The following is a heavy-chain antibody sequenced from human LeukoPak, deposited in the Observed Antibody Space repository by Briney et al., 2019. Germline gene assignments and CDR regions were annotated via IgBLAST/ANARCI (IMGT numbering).Heavy chain of an antibody. CDR3: ARGLVGKIL. D-gene: IGHD3-3*01. CDR2: ISNDGSNT. CDR1: GFTFTTFW. V-gene: IGHV3-74*01. Sequence: GGSLRLSCATSGFTFTTFWMHWVRQAPGKGLVWVSRISNDGSNTNYADSVKGRFTISRDNAKNTEYLQMNSLRAEDTAVYYCARGLVGKILWGQGTLVTVSS. J-gene: IGHJ4*02.